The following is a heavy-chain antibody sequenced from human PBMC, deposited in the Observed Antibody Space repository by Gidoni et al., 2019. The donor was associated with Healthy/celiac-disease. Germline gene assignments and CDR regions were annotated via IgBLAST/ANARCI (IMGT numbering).Heavy chain of an antibody. J-gene: IGHJ4*02. CDR1: VGSIRSGSYY. D-gene: IGHD3-3*01. CDR3: ARGDTFGYIDY. Sequence: QVQLHESGPGLVKPSQTLSLTCPVSVGSIRSGSYYWSWIRQPAGKGLEWIGRIYTSGSTNYNPSLKSRVTISVDTSKNQFSLKLSSVTAADTAVYYCARGDTFGYIDYWGQGTLLTVSS. CDR2: IYTSGST. V-gene: IGHV4-61*02.